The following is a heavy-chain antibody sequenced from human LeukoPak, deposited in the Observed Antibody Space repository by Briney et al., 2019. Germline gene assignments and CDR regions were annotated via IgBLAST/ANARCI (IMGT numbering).Heavy chain of an antibody. CDR2: IIPILGIA. Sequence: SVKVSCKASGGTLSSYTISWVRQAPGQGLEWMGRIIPILGIANYAQKFQGRVTITADKSTSTAYMELSSLRSEDTAVYYCARDAYSYGPDDAFDIWGQGTMVTVSS. V-gene: IGHV1-69*04. J-gene: IGHJ3*02. CDR1: GGTLSSYT. D-gene: IGHD5-18*01. CDR3: ARDAYSYGPDDAFDI.